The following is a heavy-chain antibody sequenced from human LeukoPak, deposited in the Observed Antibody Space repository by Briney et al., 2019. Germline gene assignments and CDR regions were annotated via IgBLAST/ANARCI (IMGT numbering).Heavy chain of an antibody. Sequence: QPGGSLRPSCAASGFTFSSYAMSWVRQAPGKGLEWVSAISGSGGSTYYADSVKGRFTISRDNSKNTLYLQMNSLRAEDTAVYYCANDKQWLITYYFDYWGQGNLVTVSS. J-gene: IGHJ4*02. CDR3: ANDKQWLITYYFDY. CDR2: ISGSGGST. V-gene: IGHV3-23*01. D-gene: IGHD6-19*01. CDR1: GFTFSSYA.